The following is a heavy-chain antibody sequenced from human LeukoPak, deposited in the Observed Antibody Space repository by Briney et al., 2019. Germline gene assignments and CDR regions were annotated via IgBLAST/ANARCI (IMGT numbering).Heavy chain of an antibody. CDR3: ARVGVATIDPEDYYYYYGMDV. Sequence: GRSLRLSCAASGFTLSSYGMHWVRQAPGKGLEWVAVIWYDGSNKYYADSVKGRFTISRDNSKNTLYLQMNSLRAEDTAVYYCARVGVATIDPEDYYYYYGMDVWGKGTTVTVSS. CDR1: GFTLSSYG. V-gene: IGHV3-33*01. CDR2: IWYDGSNK. D-gene: IGHD5-12*01. J-gene: IGHJ6*04.